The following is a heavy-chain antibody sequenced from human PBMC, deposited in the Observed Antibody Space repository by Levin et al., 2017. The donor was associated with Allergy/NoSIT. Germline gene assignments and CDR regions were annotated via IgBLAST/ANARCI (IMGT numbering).Heavy chain of an antibody. CDR2: IYPGDSDT. CDR3: ARIDILTGYYDY. CDR1: GYSFTSYW. D-gene: IGHD3-9*01. Sequence: ASVKVSCKGSGYSFTSYWIGWVRQMPGKGLEWMGIIYPGDSDTRYSPSFQGQVTISADKSISTAYLQWSSLKASDTAMYYCARIDILTGYYDYWGQGTLVTVSS. J-gene: IGHJ4*02. V-gene: IGHV5-51*01.